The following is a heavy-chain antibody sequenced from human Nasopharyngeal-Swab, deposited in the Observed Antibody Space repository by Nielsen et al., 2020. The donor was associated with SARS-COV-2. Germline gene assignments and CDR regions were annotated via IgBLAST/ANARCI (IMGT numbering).Heavy chain of an antibody. Sequence: GESLKISCAASGFTFSSYWMSWVRQAPGKGLEWVANIKQDGSDKYYVDSVKGRFTISRDNAKNSLYLQMNSLRAEGTAVYYCAPDYGGNSDRVNWGQGTLVTVSS. CDR2: IKQDGSDK. CDR3: APDYGGNSDRVN. J-gene: IGHJ4*02. D-gene: IGHD4-23*01. CDR1: GFTFSSYW. V-gene: IGHV3-7*01.